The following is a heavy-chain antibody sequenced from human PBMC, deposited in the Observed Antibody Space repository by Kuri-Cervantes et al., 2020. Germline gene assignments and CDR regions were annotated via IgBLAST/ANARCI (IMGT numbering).Heavy chain of an antibody. Sequence: GGSLRLSCAASGFTFDDYAMHWVRQAPGKGLEWVSGISWNSGSIGYADSVKGRFTISRDNAKNSLYLQMNGLRAEDTALYYCARVDDYGDSGYFYYMDVWGKGTTVTVSS. V-gene: IGHV3-9*01. CDR3: ARVDDYGDSGYFYYMDV. CDR1: GFTFDDYA. D-gene: IGHD4-17*01. J-gene: IGHJ6*03. CDR2: ISWNSGSI.